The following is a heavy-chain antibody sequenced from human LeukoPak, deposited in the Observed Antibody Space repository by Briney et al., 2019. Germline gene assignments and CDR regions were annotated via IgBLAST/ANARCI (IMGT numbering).Heavy chain of an antibody. Sequence: PGGSLRLSCAASGFTFGGYWMHWVRQVPGKGLVWVSCIKGDGSDTTYADSVKGRFTISRDNAKNTLYLQMNSLRVEDMAVYYCARDPRNKGFDPWGQGTLVTVSS. J-gene: IGHJ5*02. D-gene: IGHD1/OR15-1a*01. V-gene: IGHV3-74*03. CDR1: GFTFGGYW. CDR3: ARDPRNKGFDP. CDR2: IKGDGSDT.